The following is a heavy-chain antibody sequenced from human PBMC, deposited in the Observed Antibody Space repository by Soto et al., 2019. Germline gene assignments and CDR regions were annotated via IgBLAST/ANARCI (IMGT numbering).Heavy chain of an antibody. Sequence: SETLSLTCTVSGGSISSYYWSWIRQPPGKGLEWIGYIYYSGSTNYNPSLRSRVTISVDTSKNQFSLKLSPVTAADTAVYYCARDSAEGWFGESRVFDCWGQGTLVTVSS. CDR1: GGSISSYY. CDR2: IYYSGST. J-gene: IGHJ4*02. CDR3: ARDSAEGWFGESRVFDC. V-gene: IGHV4-59*01. D-gene: IGHD3-10*01.